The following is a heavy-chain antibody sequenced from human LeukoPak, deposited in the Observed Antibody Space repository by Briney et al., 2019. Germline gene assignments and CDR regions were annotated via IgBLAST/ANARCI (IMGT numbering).Heavy chain of an antibody. CDR1: GFLFSNSW. V-gene: IGHV3-7*03. J-gene: IGHJ4*02. CDR2: MNRDGSER. CDR3: VKDRGYSTFDY. Sequence: GWSLRLSCEASGFLFSNSWMSWVRQAPGKGLEWVANMNRDGSERNYVDSVKGRLTISRDNAKGSLYLQMNGLRAEDTAVYFCVKDRGYSTFDYWGQGTLVTVSS. D-gene: IGHD4-23*01.